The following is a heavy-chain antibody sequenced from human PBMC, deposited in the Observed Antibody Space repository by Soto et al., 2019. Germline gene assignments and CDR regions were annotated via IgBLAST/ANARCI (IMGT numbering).Heavy chain of an antibody. J-gene: IGHJ5*02. D-gene: IGHD1-26*01. CDR2: ISAYNGNT. CDR3: ARASGSSYWFAP. V-gene: IGHV1-18*01. CDR1: GYTFTSYG. Sequence: QVQLVQSGAEVKKPGASVKVSCKASGYTFTSYGISWVRQAPGQGLEWMGWISAYNGNTNYAQRIQGRVTMTTDTSTSPAYMQLRSLRSADTAVYYWARASGSSYWFAPWGQGTLVTVSS.